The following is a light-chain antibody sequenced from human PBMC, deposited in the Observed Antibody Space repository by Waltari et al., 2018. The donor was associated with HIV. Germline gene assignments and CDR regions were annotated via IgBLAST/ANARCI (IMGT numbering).Light chain of an antibody. CDR1: TSDFNDNKY. CDR2: EFS. Sequence: QSALIQLASVSGSPGQSVTIPCTGTTSDFNDNKYVSWYQQHPGRAPKLIIFEFSYRPSGVSDRFSGSKSGSTASLTISGLQTEDEADYYCSSYKTRNSVVFGGG. V-gene: IGLV2-14*01. CDR3: SSYKTRNSVV. J-gene: IGLJ2*01.